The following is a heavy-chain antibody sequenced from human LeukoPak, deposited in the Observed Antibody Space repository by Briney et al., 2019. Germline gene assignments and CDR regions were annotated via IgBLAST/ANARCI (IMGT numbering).Heavy chain of an antibody. D-gene: IGHD3-9*01. CDR1: GFTFSYYS. CDR2: IRYDGSNK. CDR3: AKDRRRYYDILTDGDYFDY. J-gene: IGHJ4*02. Sequence: PGGSLRLSCAASGFTFSYYSMTWVRQAPGKGLEWVAFIRYDGSNKYYADSVKGRFTISRDNSKNTLYLQMNSLRAEDTAVYYCAKDRRRYYDILTDGDYFDYWGQGTLVTVSS. V-gene: IGHV3-30*02.